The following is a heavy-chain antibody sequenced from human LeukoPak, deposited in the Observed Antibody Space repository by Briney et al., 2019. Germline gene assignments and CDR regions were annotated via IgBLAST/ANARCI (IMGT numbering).Heavy chain of an antibody. V-gene: IGHV3-23*01. CDR1: GFTFSSYA. D-gene: IGHD1-26*01. J-gene: IGHJ3*02. CDR3: ARASIVGATRAFDI. CDR2: ISCGGST. Sequence: GGSLRLSCAASGFTFSSYAMNWVRQAPGKGLEWVSAISCGGSTYYADSVKGRFTISRDNAKNSLYLQMNSLRAEDTAVYYCARASIVGATRAFDIWGQGTMVTVSS.